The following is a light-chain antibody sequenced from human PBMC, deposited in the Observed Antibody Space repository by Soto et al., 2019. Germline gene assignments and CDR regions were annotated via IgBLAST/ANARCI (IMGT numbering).Light chain of an antibody. CDR2: EVS. CDR1: SSDLGAYKY. CDR3: SSYKNSSSLV. Sequence: QSALTQPASVSGSPGQSITISCAGTSSDLGAYKYVSWYQQHPDKAPKLILYEVSRRPSGVSNRFSGSKSGNTASLTISGLLHEEEADYYCSSYKNSSSLVFGTGTKVTV. J-gene: IGLJ1*01. V-gene: IGLV2-14*03.